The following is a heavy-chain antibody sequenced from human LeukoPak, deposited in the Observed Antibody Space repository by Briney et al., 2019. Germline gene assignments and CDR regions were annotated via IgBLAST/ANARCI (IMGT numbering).Heavy chain of an antibody. J-gene: IGHJ4*02. CDR3: ARVRGDLSIDY. V-gene: IGHV4-34*01. D-gene: IGHD2/OR15-2a*01. CDR1: IESFSAYY. CDR2: INHSGST. Sequence: KASETLSLTCAVYIESFSAYYWTWIRQPPGKGLEWIGEINHSGSTNYNPSLKSRVTISADTSKNQFSLKLSSVTAADTAMYYCARVRGDLSIDYWGQGNLVTVSS.